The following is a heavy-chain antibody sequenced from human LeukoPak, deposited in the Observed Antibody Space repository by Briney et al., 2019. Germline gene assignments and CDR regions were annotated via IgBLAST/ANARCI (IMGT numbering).Heavy chain of an antibody. D-gene: IGHD2-15*01. V-gene: IGHV1-69*13. Sequence: SVKVSCKASGGTSSSYAITWVRQAPGQGFECMGGIIPMTRTPNYAQKFQGRVTITADESTSTAYMELSSLRSEDTAAYYCARPNCSGGSCYHFDYWGQGTLVTVSS. CDR2: IIPMTRTP. CDR3: ARPNCSGGSCYHFDY. J-gene: IGHJ4*02. CDR1: GGTSSSYA.